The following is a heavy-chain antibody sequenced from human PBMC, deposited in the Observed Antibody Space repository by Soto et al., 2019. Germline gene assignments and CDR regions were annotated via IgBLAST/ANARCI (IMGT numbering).Heavy chain of an antibody. D-gene: IGHD2-8*01. Sequence: QVQLVESGGGVGQPGTSLRLSCAASGFTFSTYGMHWVRQAPGKGREYVAGVRYDGRADYYVDSVRGRFTLSGDSYKNLLSIQVNRLSAADPAVYYCARVFFSAVYAAPFDQWGQGTPLTVSS. V-gene: IGHV3-33*01. CDR3: ARVFFSAVYAAPFDQ. CDR1: GFTFSTYG. J-gene: IGHJ4*02. CDR2: VRYDGRAD.